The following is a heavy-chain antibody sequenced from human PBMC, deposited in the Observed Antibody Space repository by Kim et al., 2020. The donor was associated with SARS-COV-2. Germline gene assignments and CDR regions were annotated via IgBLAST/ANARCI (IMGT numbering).Heavy chain of an antibody. D-gene: IGHD2-2*01. CDR3: ASSIVVVPAAMWD. CDR1: GGTFSSYA. V-gene: IGHV1-69*13. Sequence: SVKVSCKASGGTFSSYAISWVRQAPGQGLEWMGGIIPIFGTANYAQKFQGRVTITADEPTSTAYMELSSLRSEDTAVYYCASSIVVVPAAMWDWGQGTLVTVSS. J-gene: IGHJ4*02. CDR2: IIPIFGTA.